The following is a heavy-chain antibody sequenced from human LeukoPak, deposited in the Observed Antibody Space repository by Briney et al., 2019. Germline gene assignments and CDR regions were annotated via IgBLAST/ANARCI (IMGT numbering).Heavy chain of an antibody. V-gene: IGHV4-38-2*02. J-gene: IGHJ3*02. Sequence: SETLSLTCTVSGYSISSGYYWGWIRQPPGKGLEWIGSIYHSGSTYYNPSLKSRVTISVDTSKNQFSLKLSSVTAADTAVYYCASRIGDTLYYYDSSGYPPLDAFDIWGQGTMVTVSS. CDR3: ASRIGDTLYYYDSSGYPPLDAFDI. CDR2: IYHSGST. D-gene: IGHD3-22*01. CDR1: GYSISSGYY.